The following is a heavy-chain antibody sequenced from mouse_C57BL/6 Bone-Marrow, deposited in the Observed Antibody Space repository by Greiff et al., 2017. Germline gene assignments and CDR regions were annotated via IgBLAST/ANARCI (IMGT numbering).Heavy chain of an antibody. Sequence: VQLQQSGAELVRPGASVKLSCTASGFNIKDDYIHWVKQRPEQGLEWIGWIDPEIGDTEYASKFQGKATITSDTSSNTAYLQLSSLTSEDTAVYYCSSFDGNYFDFWRQGTPLTVAS. V-gene: IGHV14-4*01. J-gene: IGHJ2*01. CDR2: IDPEIGDT. CDR3: SSFDGNYFDF. D-gene: IGHD2-3*01. CDR1: GFNIKDDY.